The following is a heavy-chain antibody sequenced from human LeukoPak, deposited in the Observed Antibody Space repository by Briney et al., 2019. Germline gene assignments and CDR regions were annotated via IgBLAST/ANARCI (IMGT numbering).Heavy chain of an antibody. Sequence: ASVKVSCKASGYTFTSYAMNWVRQAPGQGLEWMGWINTSTGNPTYAQGFTGRFVFSLDTSVSTAYLQISSLKAEDTAVYYCARVPCSGGSCYFDYWGQGTLVTVSS. D-gene: IGHD2-15*01. V-gene: IGHV7-4-1*02. J-gene: IGHJ4*02. CDR3: ARVPCSGGSCYFDY. CDR1: GYTFTSYA. CDR2: INTSTGNP.